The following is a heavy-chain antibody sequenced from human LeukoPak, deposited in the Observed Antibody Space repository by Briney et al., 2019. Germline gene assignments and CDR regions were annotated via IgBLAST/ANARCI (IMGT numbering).Heavy chain of an antibody. J-gene: IGHJ4*02. V-gene: IGHV3-30*04. CDR3: AKERDSLDTRVSRHDY. D-gene: IGHD2-15*01. CDR2: ISYNGSNK. Sequence: GGSLRLSCAASEFTFSSYAMHWVRQAPGKGLEWVAVISYNGSNKNYADSVKGRFTISRDNSKNTLYLQMNSLSSEDTAVYYCAKERDSLDTRVSRHDYWGQGTLVTVSS. CDR1: EFTFSSYA.